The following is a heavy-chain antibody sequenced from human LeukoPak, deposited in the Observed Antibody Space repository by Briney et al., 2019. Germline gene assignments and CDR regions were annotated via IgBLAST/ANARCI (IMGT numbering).Heavy chain of an antibody. CDR1: GFTFSNYW. CDR2: ISGSGTST. Sequence: GGSLRLSCAASGFTFSNYWMHWVRQAPGKGLEWVSAISGSGTSTYYADSVKGRFTISRDNSKNTLYLQMNSLRAEDTAVYYCAKAVVVVPAATPFDYWGQGTLVTVSS. J-gene: IGHJ4*02. V-gene: IGHV3-23*01. D-gene: IGHD2-2*01. CDR3: AKAVVVVPAATPFDY.